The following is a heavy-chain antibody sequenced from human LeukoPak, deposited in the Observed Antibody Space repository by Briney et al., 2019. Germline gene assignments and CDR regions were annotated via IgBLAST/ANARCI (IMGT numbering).Heavy chain of an antibody. V-gene: IGHV3-30*18. CDR3: AKDSDYGRYYYYYYGMDV. CDR1: GFTFSSYG. CDR2: ISYDGSNK. D-gene: IGHD4-17*01. J-gene: IGHJ6*02. Sequence: GGSLRLSCAASGFTFSSYGMHWVRQAPGKGLEGVAVISYDGSNKYYADSVKGRFTISRDNSKNTLYLQMNSLRAEDTAVYYCAKDSDYGRYYYYYYGMDVWGQGTTVTVSS.